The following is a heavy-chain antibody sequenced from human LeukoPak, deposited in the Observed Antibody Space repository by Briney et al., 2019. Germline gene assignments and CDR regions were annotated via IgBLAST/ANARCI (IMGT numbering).Heavy chain of an antibody. CDR1: GFTFGKYW. D-gene: IGHD3-3*01. CDR3: ARDQYDTWSRRGNFDS. CDR2: IKLDGSEK. J-gene: IGHJ4*02. Sequence: GGSLRLSCVASGFTFGKYWVSWVRQAPGKGLEWVANIKLDGSEKNYVDSVKGRFTISRDNTKNSLYLQMNSLRVEDTAVFYCARDQYDTWSRRGNFDSWGQGTLVIVSS. V-gene: IGHV3-7*03.